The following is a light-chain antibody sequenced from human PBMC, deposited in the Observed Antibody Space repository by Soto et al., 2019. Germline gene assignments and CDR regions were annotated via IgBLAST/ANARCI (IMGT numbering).Light chain of an antibody. Sequence: PSSLSASVGDRVTITCRASQSISSYLNWYQQKPGKAPKLLIYAASSLQSGVPSRFSGSGSGTDFTLTISSLQPEDFATYYCQQSYSTPITFGQGTRLEIK. CDR2: AAS. CDR1: QSISSY. V-gene: IGKV1-39*01. CDR3: QQSYSTPIT. J-gene: IGKJ5*01.